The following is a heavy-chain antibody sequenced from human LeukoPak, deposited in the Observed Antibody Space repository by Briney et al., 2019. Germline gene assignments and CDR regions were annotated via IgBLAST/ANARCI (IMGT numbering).Heavy chain of an antibody. CDR2: INPNSGGT. J-gene: IGHJ3*02. CDR3: ARDGELSGYDAFDI. CDR1: GYTFTGYY. Sequence: ASVKVSCKASGYTFTGYYMHWLRQAPGQGLEWMGWINPNSGGTNYAQKFQGRVTMTRDTSISTAYMELSRLRSDDTAVYYCARDGELSGYDAFDIWGQGTMVTVSS. D-gene: IGHD3-22*01. V-gene: IGHV1-2*02.